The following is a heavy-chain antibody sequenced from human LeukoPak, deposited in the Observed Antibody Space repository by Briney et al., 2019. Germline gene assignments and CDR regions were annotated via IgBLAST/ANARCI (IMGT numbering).Heavy chain of an antibody. CDR2: IIPIFGTA. J-gene: IGHJ6*03. CDR3: AREYYYDSSGFMDV. D-gene: IGHD3-22*01. Sequence: ASVKVSCKASGGTLSSYAISWVRQAPGQGLEWMGGIIPIFGTANYAQKFQGRVTITADESTSTAYMELSSLRSEDTAVYYCAREYYYDSSGFMDVWGKGTTVTISS. V-gene: IGHV1-69*13. CDR1: GGTLSSYA.